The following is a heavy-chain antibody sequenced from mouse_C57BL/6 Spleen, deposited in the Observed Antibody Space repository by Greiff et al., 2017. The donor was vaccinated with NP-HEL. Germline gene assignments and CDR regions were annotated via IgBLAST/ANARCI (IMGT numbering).Heavy chain of an antibody. CDR3: TRPQYYGSTPWFAY. CDR2: IYPGNSDT. Sequence: EVKLMESGTVLARPGASVKMSCKTSGYTFTSYWMHWVKQRPGQGLEWIGAIYPGNSDTSYNQKFKGKAKLPAVPSASTAYMELIILTNEDSAVYYCTRPQYYGSTPWFAYWGQGTLVTVSA. CDR1: GYTFTSYW. V-gene: IGHV1-5*01. J-gene: IGHJ3*01. D-gene: IGHD1-1*01.